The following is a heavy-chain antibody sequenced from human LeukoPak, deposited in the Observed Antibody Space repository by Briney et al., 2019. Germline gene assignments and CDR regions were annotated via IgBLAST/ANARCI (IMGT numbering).Heavy chain of an antibody. CDR3: AREGLRAVAGSFDY. CDR1: GGSISSYY. CDR2: IYYGGST. D-gene: IGHD6-19*01. J-gene: IGHJ4*02. V-gene: IGHV4-59*01. Sequence: SETLSLTCTVSGGSISSYYWSWIRQPPGKGLEWIGYIYYGGSTNYNPSLKSRVTISVDTSKNQFSLKLSSVTAADTAVYYCAREGLRAVAGSFDYWGQGTLVTVSS.